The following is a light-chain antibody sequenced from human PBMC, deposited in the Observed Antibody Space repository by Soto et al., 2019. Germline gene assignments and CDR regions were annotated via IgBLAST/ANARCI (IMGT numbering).Light chain of an antibody. J-gene: IGKJ1*01. Sequence: EIVLTQSSGTLSLSPGERATLSCRASQSVSSSYLAWYQQKPGQAPRLLIYGASSRATGIPDRFSGSGSGTDFPLTISRLEPEDFPVYYCQQYGSSPGTFGQGTKVEIK. CDR1: QSVSSSY. CDR2: GAS. CDR3: QQYGSSPGT. V-gene: IGKV3-20*01.